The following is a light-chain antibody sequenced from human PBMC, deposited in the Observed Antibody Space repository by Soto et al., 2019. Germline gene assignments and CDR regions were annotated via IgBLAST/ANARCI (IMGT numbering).Light chain of an antibody. CDR3: QSYDSSLRASV. CDR1: SSNIGAGYD. Sequence: QAVVTQPPSVSGAPGERVTISCSGSSSNIGAGYDVHWYQQLPGTAPKLLIFGNNHRPSGVPDRFSGSKSGTSASLAISGLQAEDEADYYCQSYDSSLRASVFGVGTKLTVL. CDR2: GNN. V-gene: IGLV1-40*01. J-gene: IGLJ1*01.